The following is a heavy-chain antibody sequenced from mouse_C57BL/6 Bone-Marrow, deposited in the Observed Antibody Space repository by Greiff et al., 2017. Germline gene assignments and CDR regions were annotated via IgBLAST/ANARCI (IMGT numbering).Heavy chain of an antibody. CDR2: IYPRSGNT. CDR3: ATLREAY. Sequence: VKLVESGAELARPGASVKLSCKASGYTFTSYGLSWVKQRTGQGLEWIGEIYPRSGNTYYNEKFKGKATLTADKSSSTAYMELRSLTSEDSAVYFCATLREAYWGQGTLVTVSA. CDR1: GYTFTSYG. V-gene: IGHV1-81*01. J-gene: IGHJ3*01. D-gene: IGHD1-1*01.